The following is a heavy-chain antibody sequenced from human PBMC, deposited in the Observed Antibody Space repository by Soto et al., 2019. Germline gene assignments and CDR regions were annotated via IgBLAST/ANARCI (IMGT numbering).Heavy chain of an antibody. Sequence: GGSLRLSCAASEFTFSSYSMNWVRQAPGKGLEWVSSISTSSSYIYYADSVKGRFTISRDNAKNSLYLQMNSLRAEDTALYYCARGYKSCSRTSCYSSNYLFCYMDVWGKGTTVTVSS. D-gene: IGHD2-2*01. V-gene: IGHV3-21*01. CDR3: ARGYKSCSRTSCYSSNYLFCYMDV. CDR1: EFTFSSYS. J-gene: IGHJ6*03. CDR2: ISTSSSYI.